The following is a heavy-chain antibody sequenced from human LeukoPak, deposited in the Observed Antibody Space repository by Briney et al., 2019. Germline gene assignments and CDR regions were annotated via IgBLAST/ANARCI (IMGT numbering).Heavy chain of an antibody. Sequence: SETLSLTCTVSCGSISSGRYYWSWIRQPAGKGLEWIGRIYTSGSTNYNPSLKSRVTISVDTSKNQFSRKLSSVTAADTAVYYCAREDYDILTGYPRFDPWGQGTLVTVSS. V-gene: IGHV4-61*02. D-gene: IGHD3-9*01. J-gene: IGHJ5*02. CDR3: AREDYDILTGYPRFDP. CDR2: IYTSGST. CDR1: CGSISSGRYY.